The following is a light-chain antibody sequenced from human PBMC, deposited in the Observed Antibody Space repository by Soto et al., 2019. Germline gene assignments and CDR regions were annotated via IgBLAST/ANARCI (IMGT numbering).Light chain of an antibody. V-gene: IGKV2-28*01. CDR1: RGLIHSTGKNY. CDR3: RQALQSPRT. Sequence: MTQSPISLPLTRVQTPSISCLSSRGLIHSTGKNYLDWFLQKPRQSPKLLIYLGSNRASGVPDRFSGSGAGTNITLRISIVEAQDVGVYYCRQALQSPRTFGRGTKVDIK. J-gene: IGKJ1*01. CDR2: LGS.